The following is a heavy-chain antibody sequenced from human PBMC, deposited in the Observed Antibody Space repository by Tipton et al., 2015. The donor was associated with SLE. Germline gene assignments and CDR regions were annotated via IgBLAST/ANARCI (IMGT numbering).Heavy chain of an antibody. CDR3: ARADSTTYYFDY. J-gene: IGHJ4*02. CDR2: INPNSGVT. V-gene: IGHV1-2*02. D-gene: IGHD2/OR15-2a*01. Sequence: QLVQSGAEVKKPGASVKVSCKASGYTFTGYYMHWVRQAPGQGLEWMGWINPNSGVTNYAQRFQGRVTMTRDTSISTAYMELSRLKSDDTAMYYCARADSTTYYFDYWGQGTLATVSS. CDR1: GYTFTGYY.